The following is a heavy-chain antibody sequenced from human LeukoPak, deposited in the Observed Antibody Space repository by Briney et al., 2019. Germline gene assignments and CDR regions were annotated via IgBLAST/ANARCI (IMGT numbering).Heavy chain of an antibody. CDR3: ARWVEYYYYYYMDV. J-gene: IGHJ6*03. Sequence: PSETLSLTCTVSGGSISSGSYYWSWLRQPAGTGLEWLGRIYTSGSTNYNPSLKSRVTISVDTSKNQFSLKLSSVTAADTAVYYCARWVEYYYYYYMDVWGKGTTVTISS. V-gene: IGHV4-61*02. CDR2: IYTSGST. CDR1: GGSISSGSYY.